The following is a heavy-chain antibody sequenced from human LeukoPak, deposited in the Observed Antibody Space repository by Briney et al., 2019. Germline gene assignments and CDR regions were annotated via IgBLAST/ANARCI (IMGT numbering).Heavy chain of an antibody. CDR3: ARAASSGQTDAFDI. V-gene: IGHV4-30-2*01. D-gene: IGHD3-22*01. Sequence: PSETLSLTCAVSGGSISSGGYSWSWIRQPPGKGLEWIGYIYHSGSTYYNPSLKSRVTISVDRSKNQFSLKLSSVTAADTAVYYCARAASSGQTDAFDIWGQGTMVTVSS. J-gene: IGHJ3*02. CDR1: GGSISSGGYS. CDR2: IYHSGST.